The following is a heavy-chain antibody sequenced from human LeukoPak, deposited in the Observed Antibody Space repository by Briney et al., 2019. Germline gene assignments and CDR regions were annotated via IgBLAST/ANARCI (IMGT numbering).Heavy chain of an antibody. CDR3: ARVMVVRGGYYYYYYYMDV. CDR2: ISGSGGST. CDR1: GFTFSSYG. D-gene: IGHD2-8*01. Sequence: PGGSLRLSCAASGFTFSSYGMSWVRQAPGKGLEWVSAISGSGGSTYYADSVKGRFTISRDNSKNTLYLQMNSLRAEDTAVYYCARVMVVRGGYYYYYYYMDVWGKGTTVTISS. V-gene: IGHV3-23*01. J-gene: IGHJ6*03.